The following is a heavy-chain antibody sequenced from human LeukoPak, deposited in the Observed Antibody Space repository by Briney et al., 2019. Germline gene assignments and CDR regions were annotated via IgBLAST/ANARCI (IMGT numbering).Heavy chain of an antibody. J-gene: IGHJ4*02. Sequence: GGSLRLSCAASGFTFSSYGMHWVRQAPGKGLEWVSAISGSGGSTYYADSVKGRFTISRDSSENTLYLQMNSLRAGDTAVYYCARDRNTDFWSGYYTNYCDYWGQGTLVTVSS. CDR2: ISGSGGST. D-gene: IGHD3-3*01. CDR3: ARDRNTDFWSGYYTNYCDY. CDR1: GFTFSSYG. V-gene: IGHV3-23*01.